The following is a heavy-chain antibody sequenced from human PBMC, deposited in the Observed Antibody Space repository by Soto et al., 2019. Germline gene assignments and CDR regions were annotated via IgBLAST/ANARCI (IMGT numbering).Heavy chain of an antibody. V-gene: IGHV1-18*04. Sequence: QVQLVQSGAEVKKPGASVKVSCKASGYTFTSYGISWVRQAPGQGLEWMGWISAYNGNTNYAQKLQGRVTMTTDTSTSTAYMEPRSLRSDDTAVYYCARDGVAVAGTYYYYGMDVWGQGTTVTVSS. CDR1: GYTFTSYG. D-gene: IGHD6-19*01. J-gene: IGHJ6*02. CDR2: ISAYNGNT. CDR3: ARDGVAVAGTYYYYGMDV.